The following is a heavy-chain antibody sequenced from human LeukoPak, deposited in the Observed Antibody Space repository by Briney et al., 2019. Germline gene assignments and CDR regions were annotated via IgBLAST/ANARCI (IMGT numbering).Heavy chain of an antibody. CDR1: GFTFSSYG. J-gene: IGHJ4*02. CDR2: IRYDGSNE. Sequence: GGSLRLSCAASGFTFSSYGIHWVRQAPGKGLEWVAFIRYDGSNENYADSVKGRFTTSRDDSKNMVSLQMNSLRAEDTAVYYCAKDRPRCSTTTCYSYFDYWGQETLVTVSS. CDR3: AKDRPRCSTTTCYSYFDY. D-gene: IGHD2-2*01. V-gene: IGHV3-30*02.